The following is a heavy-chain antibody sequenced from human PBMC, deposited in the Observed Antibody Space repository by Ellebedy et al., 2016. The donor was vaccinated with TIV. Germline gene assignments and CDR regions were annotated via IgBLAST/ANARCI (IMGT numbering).Heavy chain of an antibody. J-gene: IGHJ5*02. V-gene: IGHV4-34*01. CDR2: INHSGST. CDR3: VRDWGAGWFDP. D-gene: IGHD3-16*01. Sequence: GSLRLXCAVYGGSFSGYYWSWIRQPPGKGLEWIGEINHSGSTSYNPSLKSRVTISIDRSKNQFSLNLSSVTAADTAVYYCVRDWGAGWFDPWGQGTLVTVSS. CDR1: GGSFSGYY.